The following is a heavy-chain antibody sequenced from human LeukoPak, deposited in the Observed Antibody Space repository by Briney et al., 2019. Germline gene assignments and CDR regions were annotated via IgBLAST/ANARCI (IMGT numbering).Heavy chain of an antibody. CDR1: GGTFSSYA. V-gene: IGHV1-69*01. CDR3: ARDLYYYDSSGPFDY. J-gene: IGHJ4*02. Sequence: SVKVSCKASGGTFSSYAISWVRQAPGQGLEWMGGIIPIFGTANYAQKFQGRVTITADGSTSTAYMELSSLRSEDTAVYYCARDLYYYDSSGPFDYWGQGTLVTVSS. CDR2: IIPIFGTA. D-gene: IGHD3-22*01.